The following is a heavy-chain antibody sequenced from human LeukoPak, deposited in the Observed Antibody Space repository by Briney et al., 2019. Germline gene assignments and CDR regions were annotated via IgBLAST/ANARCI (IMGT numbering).Heavy chain of an antibody. Sequence: ASVTVSFKASGYTFTSYGSSWVRQAPGQGREWMGWISAYNGNTNYAQKLQGRVTMTRDTSISTAYMELSRLRSDDTAVYYCARVTVRTSSGWYGINYWGQGTLVTVSS. CDR3: ARVTVRTSSGWYGINY. CDR1: GYTFTSYG. CDR2: ISAYNGNT. D-gene: IGHD6-19*01. V-gene: IGHV1-18*01. J-gene: IGHJ4*02.